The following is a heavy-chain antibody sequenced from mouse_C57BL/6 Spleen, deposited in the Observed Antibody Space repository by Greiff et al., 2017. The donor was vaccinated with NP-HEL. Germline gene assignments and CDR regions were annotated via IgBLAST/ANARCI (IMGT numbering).Heavy chain of an antibody. D-gene: IGHD1-1*01. CDR1: GYTFTSYW. V-gene: IGHV1-72*01. Sequence: VQRVESGAELVKPGASVKLSCKASGYTFTSYWMHWVKQRPGRGLEWIGRIDPNSGGTKYNEKFKSKATLTVDKPSSTAYMQLSSLTSEDSAVYYCARGYYGSSYGAMDYWGQGTSVTVSS. CDR3: ARGYYGSSYGAMDY. CDR2: IDPNSGGT. J-gene: IGHJ4*01.